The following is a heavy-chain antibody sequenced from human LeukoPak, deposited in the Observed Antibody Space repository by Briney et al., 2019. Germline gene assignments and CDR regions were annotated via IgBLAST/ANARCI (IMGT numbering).Heavy chain of an antibody. Sequence: GGSLRLSCAASGFTFSSYAMSWVRQAPGKGLEWVSAISGSGGSTYYADYVKGRFTISRDNSKNTLYLQMNSLRAEDTAVYYCAKNYYYGWGIYYYAFDIWAKGTKVTVSS. CDR3: AKNYYYGWGIYYYAFDI. V-gene: IGHV3-23*01. CDR1: GFTFSSYA. D-gene: IGHD3-10*01. J-gene: IGHJ3*02. CDR2: ISGSGGST.